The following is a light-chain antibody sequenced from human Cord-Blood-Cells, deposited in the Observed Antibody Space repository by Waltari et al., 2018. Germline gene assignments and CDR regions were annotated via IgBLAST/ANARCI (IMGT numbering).Light chain of an antibody. CDR1: SSDVGGYNY. CDR3: SSYAGSNNLV. CDR2: EVS. V-gene: IGLV2-8*01. Sequence: QSALTQPPSASGSPGQSVTISCTGTSSDVGGYNYVSWYQQHPGKAPKLMIYEVSKRPSGVPDRCSVAKSGHTASLTVSGLQAEDEADYYCSSYAGSNNLVFGGGTKLTVL. J-gene: IGLJ3*02.